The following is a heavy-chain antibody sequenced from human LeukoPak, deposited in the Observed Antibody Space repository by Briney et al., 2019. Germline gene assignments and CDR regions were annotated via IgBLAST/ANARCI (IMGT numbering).Heavy chain of an antibody. J-gene: IGHJ2*01. Sequence: SETLSLTYTVSGGSISSSSYYWGWIRQPPGKGLEWIGSIYYSGSTYYNPSLKSRVTISVDTSKNQFSLKLSSVTAADTAVYYCARSSGWLQYWYFDLWGRGTLVTVSS. V-gene: IGHV4-39*07. D-gene: IGHD5-24*01. CDR1: GGSISSSSYY. CDR3: ARSSGWLQYWYFDL. CDR2: IYYSGST.